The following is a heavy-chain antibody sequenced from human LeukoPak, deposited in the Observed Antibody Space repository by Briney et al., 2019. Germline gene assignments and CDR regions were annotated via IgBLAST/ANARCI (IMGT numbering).Heavy chain of an antibody. D-gene: IGHD4-17*01. CDR1: GGTFSRYA. J-gene: IGHJ3*02. CDR3: ARVMTTVTTNDAFDI. CDR2: IIPMFGIA. V-gene: IGHV1-69*13. Sequence: ASVKVSCKASGGTFSRYAISWVRQAPGQGLEWMGGIIPMFGIAHYAQKFQGRVTITADESTSTAYMELSSLRSEDTAVYYCARVMTTVTTNDAFDIWGQGTMVTVSS.